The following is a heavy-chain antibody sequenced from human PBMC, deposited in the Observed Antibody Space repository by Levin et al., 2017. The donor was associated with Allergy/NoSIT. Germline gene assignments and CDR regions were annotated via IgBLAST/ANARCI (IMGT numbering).Heavy chain of an antibody. Sequence: GESLKISCKASGYIFTAYGITWVRQAPGQGLEWMGWISANNGDTNYAQNLQGRVTMTTDSLTTTAYMELRSLRSDDTAVSYCARGYGSGSYLSYWGQGTLISVAS. V-gene: IGHV1-18*01. CDR3: ARGYGSGSYLSY. CDR2: ISANNGDT. CDR1: GYIFTAYG. D-gene: IGHD3-10*01. J-gene: IGHJ4*02.